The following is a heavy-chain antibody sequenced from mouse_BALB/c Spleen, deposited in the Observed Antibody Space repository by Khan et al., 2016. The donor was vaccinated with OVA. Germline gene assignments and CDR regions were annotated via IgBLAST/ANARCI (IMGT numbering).Heavy chain of an antibody. CDR1: GFTFSSYA. Sequence: EVMLVESGGGLVKPGGSLKLSCAASGFTFSSYAMSWVRQTPEKRLEWVASISSGGSTYYPDSVKGRFTISRDNARTILSLQMSSLRSEDTAMYYWARGYGDFGNRHYAKDYWGQGTSVTVSS. D-gene: IGHD2-13*01. CDR3: ARGYGDFGNRHYAKDY. V-gene: IGHV5-6-5*01. J-gene: IGHJ4*01. CDR2: ISSGGST.